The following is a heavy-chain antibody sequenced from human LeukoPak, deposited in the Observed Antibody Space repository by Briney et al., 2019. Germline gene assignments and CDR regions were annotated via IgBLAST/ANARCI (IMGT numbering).Heavy chain of an antibody. V-gene: IGHV3-30*18. CDR2: ISHDGTVR. CDR1: GFTFSSYG. D-gene: IGHD2-2*01. CDR3: AKEGSQYASSWFDH. Sequence: PGRSLRLSCAASGFTFSSYGMQWVRQAPGMGPEWVSVISHDGTVRHYADSVKGRFTISRDSSTNRLYLQMDSLRTEDTAVYYCAKEGSQYASSWFDHWGLGTLVTVSS. J-gene: IGHJ5*02.